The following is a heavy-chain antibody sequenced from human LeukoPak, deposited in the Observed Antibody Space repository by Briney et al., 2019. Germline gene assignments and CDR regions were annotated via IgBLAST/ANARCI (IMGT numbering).Heavy chain of an antibody. D-gene: IGHD4-17*01. CDR2: IWYDGTNK. V-gene: IGHV3-33*01. CDR3: ARATVTRWFDP. CDR1: GFAFSGFG. J-gene: IGHJ5*02. Sequence: GGSLRLSCAASGFAFSGFGMHWVRQAPGKGLEGVAVIWYDGTNKYYADSVKGRFTISRDNSKNTLYLQMNSLRAEDTAVYYCARATVTRWFDPWGQGTLVTVSS.